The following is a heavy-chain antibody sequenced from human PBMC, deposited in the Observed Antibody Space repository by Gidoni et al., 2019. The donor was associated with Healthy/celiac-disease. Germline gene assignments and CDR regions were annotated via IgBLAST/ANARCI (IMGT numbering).Heavy chain of an antibody. V-gene: IGHV1-24*01. Sequence: QVQLVQSGAEVKKPGASVKVSCKVSGYTLTELSMHWVRPAPGKGLEWMGGFDPEDGEAIYAQKFQGRVTMTEDTSTDAAYMELSSLRSEDTAVYYCATTASHIVVGTATPRDAFDIWGQGTMVTVSS. CDR3: ATTASHIVVGTATPRDAFDI. J-gene: IGHJ3*02. CDR1: GYTLTELS. D-gene: IGHD2-21*02. CDR2: FDPEDGEA.